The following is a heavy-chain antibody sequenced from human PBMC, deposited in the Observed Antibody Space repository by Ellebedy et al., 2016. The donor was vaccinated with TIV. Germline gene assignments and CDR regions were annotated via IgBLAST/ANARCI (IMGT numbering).Heavy chain of an antibody. D-gene: IGHD2-21*01. Sequence: PGGSLRLSCAASGFTFSRYSMNWVRQAPGKGLEWVSYINSRGSDTYYADSVKGRFTISRDNARNSLYLQMNSLRAEDTAFYYCATDIPSPPTWGQGTLVTVSS. CDR2: INSRGSDT. V-gene: IGHV3-21*05. CDR3: ATDIPSPPT. J-gene: IGHJ5*02. CDR1: GFTFSRYS.